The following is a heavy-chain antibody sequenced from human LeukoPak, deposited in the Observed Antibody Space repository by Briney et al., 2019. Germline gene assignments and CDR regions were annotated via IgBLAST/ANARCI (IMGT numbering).Heavy chain of an antibody. V-gene: IGHV4-34*01. Sequence: SETLSLTCAVYGGSFSGYYWSWIRQPPGKGLEWIGEINHSGSTNYNPSLKSRVTISVDTSKNQFSLKLSSVTAADTAVYYCARECSTIFGVVMSHYYYYMDVWGKGTTVTVSS. CDR3: ARECSTIFGVVMSHYYYYMDV. CDR1: GGSFSGYY. D-gene: IGHD3-3*01. J-gene: IGHJ6*03. CDR2: INHSGST.